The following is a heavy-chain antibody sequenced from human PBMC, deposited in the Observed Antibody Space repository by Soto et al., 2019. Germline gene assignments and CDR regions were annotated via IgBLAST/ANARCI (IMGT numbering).Heavy chain of an antibody. Sequence: GGSLRLSCVASGFTFSSHGMHWVLQAPGKGLEWVALMSFDGNKKYYVDSVKGRFIISRDNSKSTVYLQMNSLGVEDTAIYYCARVSFDCSGGSCYIFDYWGQGTRVTVSS. D-gene: IGHD2-15*01. CDR1: GFTFSSHG. CDR3: ARVSFDCSGGSCYIFDY. V-gene: IGHV3-33*01. J-gene: IGHJ4*02. CDR2: MSFDGNKK.